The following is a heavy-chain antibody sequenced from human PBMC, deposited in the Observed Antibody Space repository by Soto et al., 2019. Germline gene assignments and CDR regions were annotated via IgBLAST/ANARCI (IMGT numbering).Heavy chain of an antibody. CDR1: GGTFSSYT. CDR3: ARDVAAAADWFDP. D-gene: IGHD6-13*01. J-gene: IGHJ5*02. Sequence: SVKVSCKASGGTFSSYTISWVRQAPGQGLEWMGRIIPILGIANYAQKFQGRVTITADKSTSTAYMELSSLRSEDTAVYYCARDVAAAADWFDPWGQGTLVTVSS. CDR2: IIPILGIA. V-gene: IGHV1-69*04.